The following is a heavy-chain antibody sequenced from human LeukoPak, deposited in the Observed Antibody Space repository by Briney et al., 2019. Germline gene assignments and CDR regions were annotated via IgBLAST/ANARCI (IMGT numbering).Heavy chain of an antibody. CDR3: ARDKGSGWYDY. CDR1: SGSISSGSYY. J-gene: IGHJ4*02. Sequence: SETLSLTCTVSSGSISSGSYYWSWSRQPAGKGLEWIGRIYTRGSTTYNPSLKSRATISLDTSENHFSLKLSSVTAADTAVYYCARDKGSGWYDYWGQGTLVTVSS. D-gene: IGHD6-19*01. CDR2: IYTRGST. V-gene: IGHV4-61*02.